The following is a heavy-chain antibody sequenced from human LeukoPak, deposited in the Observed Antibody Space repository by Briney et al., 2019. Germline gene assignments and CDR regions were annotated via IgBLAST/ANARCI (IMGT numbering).Heavy chain of an antibody. CDR2: ISSSGSTI. J-gene: IGHJ4*02. V-gene: IGHV3-48*03. Sequence: GGSLRLSCAASGFTFSSYEMNWVRQAPGKGLEWVSYISSSGSTIYYADSVKGRFTISRDNAKNSLYLQMNSLRAEDTAVYYCARSSVAVAGIGLGYWGQGTLVTVSS. D-gene: IGHD6-19*01. CDR1: GFTFSSYE. CDR3: ARSSVAVAGIGLGY.